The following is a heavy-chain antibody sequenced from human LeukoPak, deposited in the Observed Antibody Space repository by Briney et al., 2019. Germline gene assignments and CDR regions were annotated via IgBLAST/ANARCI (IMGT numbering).Heavy chain of an antibody. CDR2: IIPIFGTA. Sequence: ASVKVSCKASGGTFSSYAISWVRQAPGQGLEWMGGIIPIFGTANYAQKFQGRVTITTDESTSTAYMELSSLRSEDTAVYYCARGSRYSYGGGYYFDYWGQGTLVTVSS. CDR3: ARGSRYSYGGGYYFDY. CDR1: GGTFSSYA. V-gene: IGHV1-69*05. J-gene: IGHJ4*02. D-gene: IGHD5-18*01.